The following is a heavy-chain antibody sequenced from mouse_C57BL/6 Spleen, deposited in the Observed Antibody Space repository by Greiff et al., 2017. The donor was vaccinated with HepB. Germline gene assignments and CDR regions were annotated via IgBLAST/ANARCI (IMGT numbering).Heavy chain of an antibody. CDR2: INPNNGGT. Sequence: EVQLQQSGPELVKPGASVKISCKASGYTFTDYYMNWVKQSHGKSLEWIGDINPNNGGTSYNQKFKGKATLTVDKSSSTAYMELRSLTSEDSAVYYCARYQITTVVAPDYWGQGTTLTVSS. J-gene: IGHJ2*01. V-gene: IGHV1-26*01. CDR3: ARYQITTVVAPDY. D-gene: IGHD1-1*01. CDR1: GYTFTDYY.